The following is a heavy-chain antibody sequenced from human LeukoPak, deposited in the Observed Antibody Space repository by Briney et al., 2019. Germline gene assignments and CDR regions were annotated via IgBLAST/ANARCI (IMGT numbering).Heavy chain of an antibody. Sequence: SETLSLTCTVSGGSISGSYYWGWIRPPPGKGLEWIGSIYYSGRIYYNASLRSRVTISVDTSKNHFSLKLTSVTAADTAVYYCARTTEDCNSASCYQYCFDPWGQGTLVTVSS. J-gene: IGHJ5*02. CDR1: GGSISGSYY. CDR3: ARTTEDCNSASCYQYCFDP. CDR2: IYYSGRI. D-gene: IGHD2-2*01. V-gene: IGHV4-39*07.